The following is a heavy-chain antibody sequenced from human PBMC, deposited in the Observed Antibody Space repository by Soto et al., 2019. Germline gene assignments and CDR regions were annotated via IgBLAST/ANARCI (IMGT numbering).Heavy chain of an antibody. J-gene: IGHJ6*03. CDR3: ARAGGYCSSTSCYARYYYYYMDV. CDR2: INHSGST. Sequence: SETLSLTCAVYGGSFSGYYWSWIRQPPGKGLEWIGEINHSGSTNYNPSLKSRVTISVDTSKNQFSLKLSSVTAADTAVYYCARAGGYCSSTSCYARYYYYYMDVWGKGTTVTVSS. V-gene: IGHV4-34*01. D-gene: IGHD2-2*01. CDR1: GGSFSGYY.